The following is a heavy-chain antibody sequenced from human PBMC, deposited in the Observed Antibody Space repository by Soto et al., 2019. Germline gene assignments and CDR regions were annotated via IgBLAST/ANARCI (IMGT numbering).Heavy chain of an antibody. CDR1: GLTVSGKKY. CDR2: LYDVDGT. V-gene: IGHV3-53*01. Sequence: DVQLVESGGGLIQPGESLRLSCAAFGLTVSGKKYVAWGRQAPGRGLEWVSALYDVDGTYYADSVKGRFTTSRDSSKTTVYLQMNGLRPDDTAVYYCASWHEREHAYDVWGQGTTVTVSS. J-gene: IGHJ3*01. CDR3: ASWHEREHAYDV. D-gene: IGHD1-1*01.